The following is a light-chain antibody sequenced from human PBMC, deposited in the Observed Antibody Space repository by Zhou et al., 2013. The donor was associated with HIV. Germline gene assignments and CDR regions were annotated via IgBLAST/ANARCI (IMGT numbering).Light chain of an antibody. CDR3: SSYAGISACP. CDR2: GNI. Sequence: QSVLTQPPSVSGAPGQRLTISCTGSSSNIGAGYDVHWYQQFPGTAPKLLIYGNIIRPSGVPDRFSGSKSGTSASLAITGLQAEDEADYYCSSYAGISACPFGGGTKLTVL. V-gene: IGLV1-40*01. J-gene: IGLJ3*02. CDR1: SSNIGAGYD.